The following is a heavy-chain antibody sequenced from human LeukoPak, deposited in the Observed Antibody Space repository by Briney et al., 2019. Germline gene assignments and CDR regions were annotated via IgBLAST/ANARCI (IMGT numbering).Heavy chain of an antibody. D-gene: IGHD3-10*01. Sequence: KPSETLSLTCTVSGDSVTSGTYYWTWIRQPPGKGLEWIAYITYNENTNYNPSLKSRLTISLDTSSNQFSLRLSSVTAADTAIYHCAREASLVRGIFITRYGLDVWGRGTTVTVSS. CDR2: ITYNENT. V-gene: IGHV4-61*01. J-gene: IGHJ6*04. CDR3: AREASLVRGIFITRYGLDV. CDR1: GDSVTSGTYY.